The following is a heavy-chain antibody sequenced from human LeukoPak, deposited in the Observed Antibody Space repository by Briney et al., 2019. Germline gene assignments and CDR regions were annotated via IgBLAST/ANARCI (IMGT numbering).Heavy chain of an antibody. Sequence: PGGSLRLSCAASGFTFNNYWMSWVRQAPGKGLERVANIHQHGSEKYYVDSVKGRFTISRDNAENSVYLQMNSLRAEDTAVYYCTRDNGYCSGGTCLHYYMDVWGKGTTVTISS. CDR1: GFTFNNYW. CDR3: TRDNGYCSGGTCLHYYMDV. J-gene: IGHJ6*03. D-gene: IGHD2-15*01. CDR2: IHQHGSEK. V-gene: IGHV3-7*01.